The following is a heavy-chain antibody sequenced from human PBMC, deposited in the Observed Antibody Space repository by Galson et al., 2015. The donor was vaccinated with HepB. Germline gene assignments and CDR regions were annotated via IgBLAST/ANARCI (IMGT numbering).Heavy chain of an antibody. CDR3: ATGRGYSYGYDY. D-gene: IGHD5-18*01. J-gene: IGHJ4*02. CDR1: GFTFSSSI. CDR2: ISISSSTI. Sequence: SLRLSCAASGFTFSSSIMNWVRQAPGKGLEWVSYISISSSTIYYADSVKGRFTISRDNAKNSLYLQMNSLRDDDTAVYYCATGRGYSYGYDYWGQGALVTVSS. V-gene: IGHV3-48*02.